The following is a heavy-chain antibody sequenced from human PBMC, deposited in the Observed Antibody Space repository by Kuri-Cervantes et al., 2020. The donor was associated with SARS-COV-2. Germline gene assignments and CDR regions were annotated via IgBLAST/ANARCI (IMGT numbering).Heavy chain of an antibody. CDR2: INAYNGNT. CDR3: ARCSSGLTYFDY. CDR1: GYIFTSYD. V-gene: IGHV1-18*01. J-gene: IGHJ4*02. Sequence: ASVKVSCKASGYIFTSYDISWVRQAPGQGLEWMGRINAYNGNTNYAQKLQGRVTMTTDTSTSTAYMELRSLRSDDTAVYYCARCSSGLTYFDYWGQGTLVTVSS. D-gene: IGHD6-19*01.